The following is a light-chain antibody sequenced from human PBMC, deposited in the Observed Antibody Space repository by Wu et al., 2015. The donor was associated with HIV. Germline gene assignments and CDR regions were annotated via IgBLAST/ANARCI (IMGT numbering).Light chain of an antibody. Sequence: EIVLTQSPATLSFSPGERATLFCRASQSVSGTLAWYQQKLGQAPRLLIYDASNRATGIPDRFSGGGSVTDFTLTIDSLEPEDSAIYYCLQQYEWPLTFGQGTRLEIK. CDR3: LQQYEWPLT. CDR1: QSVSGT. V-gene: IGKV3-11*01. CDR2: DAS. J-gene: IGKJ5*01.